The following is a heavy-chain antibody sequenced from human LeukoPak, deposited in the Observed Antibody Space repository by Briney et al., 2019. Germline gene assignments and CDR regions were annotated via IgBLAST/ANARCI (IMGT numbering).Heavy chain of an antibody. CDR1: GGSFSGYY. CDR2: INHSGST. J-gene: IGHJ6*02. Sequence: ETLSLTCAVYGGSFSGYYWSWIRQPPGKGLEWIGEINHSGSTNYNPSLKSRVTISVDTSKNQFSLKLSSVTAADTAVYYCARATDYYGMDVWGQGTTVTVSS. V-gene: IGHV4-34*01. D-gene: IGHD4-17*01. CDR3: ARATDYYGMDV.